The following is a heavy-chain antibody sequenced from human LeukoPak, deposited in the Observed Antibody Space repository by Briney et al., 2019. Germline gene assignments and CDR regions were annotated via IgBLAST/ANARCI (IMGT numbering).Heavy chain of an antibody. D-gene: IGHD3-10*01. J-gene: IGHJ4*02. V-gene: IGHV3-23*01. CDR3: AKDDAWIRFGE. Sequence: GESLKISCKGSGYSFTSYWIGWVRQAPGKGLEWVSGISGNGGSTYYADSVKGRFTISGDNSKNTLHLEVISLTAEDTAVYYCAKDDAWIRFGEWSQGTLVTVSS. CDR2: ISGNGGST. CDR1: GYSFTSYW.